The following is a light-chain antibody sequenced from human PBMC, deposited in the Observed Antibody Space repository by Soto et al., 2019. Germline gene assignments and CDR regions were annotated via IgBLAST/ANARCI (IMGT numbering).Light chain of an antibody. CDR2: DVN. CDR1: SSDVGGYNY. V-gene: IGLV2-14*01. CDR3: SSYTGSSTYVV. Sequence: QSALTQPASVSGSPGQSITISCTGTSSDVGGYNYVSWYQQHPGKAPKLMIYDVNNRPSGVSNRFSGSKSGNTASLTISGLLAEDEADYYCSSYTGSSTYVVFGRGTKLTVL. J-gene: IGLJ2*01.